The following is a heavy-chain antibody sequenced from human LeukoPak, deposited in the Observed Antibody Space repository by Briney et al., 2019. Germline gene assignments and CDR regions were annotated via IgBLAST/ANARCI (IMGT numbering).Heavy chain of an antibody. V-gene: IGHV4-31*03. CDR2: IYYSGST. Sequence: SQTLSLTCTVSGGSISSGGYYRSLIRQHPGKGLEWIGYIYYSGSTYYNPSLKSRVTISVDTSKNQFSLKLSSVTAADTAVYYCAREMNYGDYALFDYWGQGTLVTVSS. D-gene: IGHD4-17*01. J-gene: IGHJ4*02. CDR3: AREMNYGDYALFDY. CDR1: GGSISSGGYY.